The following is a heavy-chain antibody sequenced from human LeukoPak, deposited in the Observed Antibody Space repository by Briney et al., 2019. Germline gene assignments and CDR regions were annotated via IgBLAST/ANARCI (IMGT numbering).Heavy chain of an antibody. V-gene: IGHV3-7*03. CDR3: ARDLGYFTNGVCHTSFDY. Sequence: HPGGSLRLSCEASAFIFSGDWLNWVGETAGKGVEWGASIKEDGSERQYVDSVKARFIISRYNTKSSLFLQFNRLIAEDTAVYYCARDLGYFTNGVCHTSFDYWGQGTLVTVSS. D-gene: IGHD2-8*01. CDR1: AFIFSGDW. J-gene: IGHJ4*02. CDR2: IKEDGSER.